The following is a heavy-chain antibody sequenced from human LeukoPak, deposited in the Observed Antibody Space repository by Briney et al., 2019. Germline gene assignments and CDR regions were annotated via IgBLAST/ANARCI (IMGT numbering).Heavy chain of an antibody. CDR2: ISSSSSYI. CDR1: GFTLRSYS. J-gene: IGHJ5*02. CDR3: AREPWAFDP. Sequence: GSPRLSCAPSGFTLRSYSMNRVRQAPGQGLEWVSSISSSSSYIYDADSVKGRFTISRDNAKNSLYLQMNSLRAGDRAVYYCAREPWAFDPWGQGTLVTVSS. V-gene: IGHV3-21*01.